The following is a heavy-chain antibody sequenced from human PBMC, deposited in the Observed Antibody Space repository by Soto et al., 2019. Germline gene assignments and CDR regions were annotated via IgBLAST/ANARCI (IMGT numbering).Heavy chain of an antibody. CDR3: ALLSGGFGEFPYYYYYGMDV. CDR1: GGSVSSGSYY. Sequence: SETLSLTCTVSGGSVSSGSYYWSWIRQPPGKGLEWIGYIYYSGSTNYNPSLKSRVTISVDTSKNQFSLKLSSVTAADTAVYYCALLSGGFGEFPYYYYYGMDVWGQGTTVTVSS. V-gene: IGHV4-61*01. CDR2: IYYSGST. J-gene: IGHJ6*02. D-gene: IGHD3-10*01.